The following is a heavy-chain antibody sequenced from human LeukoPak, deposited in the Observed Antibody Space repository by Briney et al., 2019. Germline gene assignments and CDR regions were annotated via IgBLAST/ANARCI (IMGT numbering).Heavy chain of an antibody. V-gene: IGHV3-21*01. J-gene: IGHJ4*02. D-gene: IGHD2-21*01. CDR1: GFTFSSYS. CDR3: ARIPADY. Sequence: GGSLRLSCGASGFTFSSYSMNWVRQAPGMGLEWVSSISSTSNYIYYADSVKGRFTISRDNAKSSLYLQMNSLRAEDTAVYYCARIPADYWGQGTLVTVSS. CDR2: ISSTSNYI.